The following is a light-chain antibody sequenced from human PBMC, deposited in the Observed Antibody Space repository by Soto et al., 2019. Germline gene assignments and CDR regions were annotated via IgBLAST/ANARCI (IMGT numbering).Light chain of an antibody. CDR2: AAS. J-gene: IGKJ2*01. CDR1: QGIFNY. CDR3: QQYKSYPYT. V-gene: IGKV1-16*02. Sequence: DIQLTQSPSSVSASVGDRVTITCRASQGIFNYVAWFQEKPGKAPKSLIYAASNLQSGVPSKFSGSGSGTVFTLTISSLQPEDVATYYCQQYKSYPYTFGQGTKLEIK.